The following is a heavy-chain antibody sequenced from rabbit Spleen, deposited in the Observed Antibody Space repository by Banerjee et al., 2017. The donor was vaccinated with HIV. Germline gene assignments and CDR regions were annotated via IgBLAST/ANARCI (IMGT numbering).Heavy chain of an antibody. V-gene: IGHV1S45*01. J-gene: IGHJ6*01. CDR2: IYAGSSSST. D-gene: IGHD8-1*01. CDR1: GFSFSNKAV. CDR3: ARDAGTSFSTYGMDL. Sequence: QEQLVESGGGLVRPEGSLKLSCTASGFSFSNKAVMCWVRQAPGKGLEWIACIYAGSSSSTYSATWAKGRFTLSKTSSTTVTLQMTSLTAADTATYFCARDAGTSFSTYGMDLWGPGTLVTVS.